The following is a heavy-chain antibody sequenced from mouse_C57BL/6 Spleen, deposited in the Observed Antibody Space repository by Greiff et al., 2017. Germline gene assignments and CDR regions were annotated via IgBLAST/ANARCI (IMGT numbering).Heavy chain of an antibody. D-gene: IGHD4-1*01. J-gene: IGHJ2*01. V-gene: IGHV1-55*01. CDR3: AGELTGTGFDY. CDR1: GYTFTSYW. Sequence: QVQLQQPGAELVTPGASVKMSCKASGYTFTSYWITWVKQRPGQGLEWIGDIYPGSGSTNYNEKFKSKATLTVDTYSRAAYMQLSSLTSEDAAVYYCAGELTGTGFDYWGQGTTLTVSS. CDR2: IYPGSGST.